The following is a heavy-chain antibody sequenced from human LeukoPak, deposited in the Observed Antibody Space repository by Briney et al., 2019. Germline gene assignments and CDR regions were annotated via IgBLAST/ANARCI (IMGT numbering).Heavy chain of an antibody. CDR3: ARASGNYYDSSGYYRTPPRFDY. D-gene: IGHD3-22*01. CDR1: GGTFSSYA. CDR2: IIPIFGTA. J-gene: IGHJ4*02. V-gene: IGHV1-69*05. Sequence: GASVKVSCKASGGTFSSYAISWVRQAPGQGLEWMGGIIPIFGTANYAQKFQGRVTITTDESTSTAYMEPSSLRSEDTAVYYCARASGNYYDSSGYYRTPPRFDYWGQGTLVTDSS.